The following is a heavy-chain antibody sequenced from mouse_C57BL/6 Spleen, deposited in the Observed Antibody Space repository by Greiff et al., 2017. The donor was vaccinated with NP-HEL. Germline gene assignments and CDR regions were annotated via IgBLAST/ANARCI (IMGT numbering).Heavy chain of an antibody. J-gene: IGHJ1*03. CDR2: ISYDGSN. Sequence: VQLQESGPGLVKPSQSLSLTCSVTGYSITSGYYWNWIRQFPGNKLEWMGYISYDGSNNYNPSLKNRISITRDTSKNQFFLKLNSVTTEDTATYYCARETITTVVANWYFDVWGTGTTVTVSS. CDR1: GYSITSGYY. V-gene: IGHV3-6*01. CDR3: ARETITTVVANWYFDV. D-gene: IGHD1-1*01.